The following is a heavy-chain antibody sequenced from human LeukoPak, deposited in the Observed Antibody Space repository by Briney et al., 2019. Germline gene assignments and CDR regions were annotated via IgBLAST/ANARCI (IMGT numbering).Heavy chain of an antibody. CDR2: VDYSGGNT. CDR3: VATRVCGGVLLRPNCLYFEN. CDR1: GFTFNNYV. D-gene: IGHD3-10*01. J-gene: IGHJ4*02. Sequence: PGGSLRLSCAASGFTFNNYVLSWVRQAPGKGLEWVSGVDYSGGNTNYADSVLDRFTVSRDNSKNTLYLQMNSLRAEDTAVYYCVATRVCGGVLLRPNCLYFENRGQGTLVSVSS. V-gene: IGHV3-23*01.